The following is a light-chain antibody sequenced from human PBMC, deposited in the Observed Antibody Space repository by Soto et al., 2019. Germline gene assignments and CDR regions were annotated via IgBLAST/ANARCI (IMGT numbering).Light chain of an antibody. CDR2: KAS. J-gene: IGKJ2*01. Sequence: DIQMTQSPSTLSASVGDRVTITCRASQTINNWLAWYQQKPGKAPKLLIYKASNLQSGVPSRFSGSGSGTEFTLTISSLQPDDFATYYCQHYNSYSYTFGQGTNLEIK. CDR3: QHYNSYSYT. V-gene: IGKV1-5*03. CDR1: QTINNW.